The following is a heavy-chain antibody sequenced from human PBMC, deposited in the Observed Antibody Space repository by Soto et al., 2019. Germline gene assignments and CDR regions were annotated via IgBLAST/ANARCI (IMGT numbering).Heavy chain of an antibody. J-gene: IGHJ6*03. V-gene: IGHV3-9*01. Sequence: PGGSLRLSCAASGFTFDDYAMHWVRQAPGKGLEWVSGISWNSGSIGYADSVKGRFTISRDNAKNSLYLQMNSLRAEDTALYYCAKDRIPNYYYYMDVWGKGTTVTVSS. CDR2: ISWNSGSI. CDR3: AKDRIPNYYYYMDV. CDR1: GFTFDDYA.